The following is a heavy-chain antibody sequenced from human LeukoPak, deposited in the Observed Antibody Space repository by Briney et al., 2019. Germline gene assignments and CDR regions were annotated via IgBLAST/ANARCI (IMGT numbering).Heavy chain of an antibody. CDR2: INDDGSDT. D-gene: IGHD2-15*01. V-gene: IGHV3-74*01. CDR3: VRGGPSTWS. J-gene: IGHJ5*02. Sequence: GGSLRLSCAVSGFTFKLYWMHWVRQAPGKGPVWVSRINDDGSDTTYADSVKGRFTISRDDAKNMLFLQMNSLRAEDTAVYYCVRGGPSTWSWGQGTLVAVSS. CDR1: GFTFKLYW.